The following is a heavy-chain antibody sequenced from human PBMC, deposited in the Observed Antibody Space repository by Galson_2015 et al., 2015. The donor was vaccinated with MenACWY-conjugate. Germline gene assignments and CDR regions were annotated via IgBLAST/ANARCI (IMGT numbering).Heavy chain of an antibody. Sequence: SLRLSCAASGFTFSSYAMSWVRQAPGKGLEWVSTISGSGGSAYYAYSVKGRFTISRDNSKNTLYLQMNSQRAEDTAVYYCAKDRRFGTLVRGLTPPPHWGQGTLVTVSS. CDR2: ISGSGGSA. J-gene: IGHJ4*02. D-gene: IGHD3-10*01. CDR3: AKDRRFGTLVRGLTPPPH. V-gene: IGHV3-23*01. CDR1: GFTFSSYA.